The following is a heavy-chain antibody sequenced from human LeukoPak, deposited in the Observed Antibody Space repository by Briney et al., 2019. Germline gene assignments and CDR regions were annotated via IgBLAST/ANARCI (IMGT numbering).Heavy chain of an antibody. V-gene: IGHV3-48*02. Sequence: GGSLRLSCAASGSTFSSYSMNWVRQAPGKGLEWVSYISSGSGTIYYADSVKGRFTIARDDAKNSLYLQMSSLRDEDTAVYYCAREAIKDYWGQGTLVTVSS. J-gene: IGHJ4*02. CDR1: GSTFSSYS. CDR2: ISSGSGTI. CDR3: AREAIKDY.